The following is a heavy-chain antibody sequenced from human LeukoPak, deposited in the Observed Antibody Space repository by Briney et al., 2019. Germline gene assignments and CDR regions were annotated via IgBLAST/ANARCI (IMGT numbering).Heavy chain of an antibody. J-gene: IGHJ4*02. V-gene: IGHV1-18*01. CDR2: ISNYYGNT. CDR3: ARGGEYCSRGSCYFDY. Sequence: ASVKVSCKASGYTFSTYGVTWVRPTPGRGLEWMGYISNYYGNTKYAQKVQGRVTMTTDTSTSTAYMELTSLTSDDTAVYYCARGGEYCSRGSCYFDYWGQGTLVTVSS. D-gene: IGHD2-15*01. CDR1: GYTFSTYG.